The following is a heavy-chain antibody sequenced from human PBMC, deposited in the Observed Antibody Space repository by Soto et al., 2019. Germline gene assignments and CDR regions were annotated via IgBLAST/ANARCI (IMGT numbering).Heavy chain of an antibody. Sequence: EVQLVESGGGLVQPGRSLRLSCAVSGFTFDDYGMHWVRQPPGKGLEWVSGISWNSANIDYADSVKGRFTISRDNAKKSLYLQLNSLRADDTALYVCARYHCSGGACYLDYWGQGNLVTVSS. V-gene: IGHV3-9*01. D-gene: IGHD2-15*01. J-gene: IGHJ4*02. CDR2: ISWNSANI. CDR3: ARYHCSGGACYLDY. CDR1: GFTFDDYG.